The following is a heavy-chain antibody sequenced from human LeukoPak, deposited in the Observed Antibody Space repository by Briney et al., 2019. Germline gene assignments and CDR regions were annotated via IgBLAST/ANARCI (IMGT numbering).Heavy chain of an antibody. CDR2: INSDVSST. J-gene: IGHJ6*02. CDR3: ARERVGASMDV. Sequence: AGSRRLSCAASGFTFSSYWMHWDRQAPGKGLVWVSRINSDVSSTSYAGSVKGRFTISNDNAKNTLYLQMNSLRAENTAVYYCARERVGASMDVWGQGTTVTVSS. D-gene: IGHD1-26*01. V-gene: IGHV3-74*01. CDR1: GFTFSSYW.